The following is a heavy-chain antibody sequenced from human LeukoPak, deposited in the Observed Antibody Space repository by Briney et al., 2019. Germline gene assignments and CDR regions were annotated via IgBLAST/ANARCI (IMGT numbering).Heavy chain of an antibody. V-gene: IGHV3-30*04. J-gene: IGHJ4*02. CDR3: ARDWSDSSFDY. CDR1: GFTFSSYA. D-gene: IGHD2-21*01. CDR2: ISYDGSNK. Sequence: GGSLRLSCAASGFTFSSYAMHWVRQAPGKGLEWVAVISYDGSNKYYADSVKGRFTISRDNSKNTLYLQMNSLRAEDTAVYYCARDWSDSSFDYCGQGTLATVSS.